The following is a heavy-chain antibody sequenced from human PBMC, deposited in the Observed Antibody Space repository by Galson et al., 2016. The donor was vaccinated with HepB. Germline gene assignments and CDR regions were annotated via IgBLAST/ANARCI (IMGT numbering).Heavy chain of an antibody. Sequence: PALVKPTQTLTLTCTFSGFSLTTSGVGVGWIRQPQGKVLEWLALIYWDDDKRYSPSLKSRLTITKDTSKNEVVLTVTNMDHVDTATYYCAHRPGGDNHGGPFFDFWGRGTQVTGSS. D-gene: IGHD3-16*01. J-gene: IGHJ2*01. CDR2: IYWDDDK. CDR3: AHRPGGDNHGGPFFDF. CDR1: GFSLTTSGVG. V-gene: IGHV2-5*02.